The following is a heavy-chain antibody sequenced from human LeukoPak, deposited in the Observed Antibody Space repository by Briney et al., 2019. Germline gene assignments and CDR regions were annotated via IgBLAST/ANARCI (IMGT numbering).Heavy chain of an antibody. Sequence: SETLSLTCAVYGGSFSGYYWSWIRQSPGKGLEWIGEINHRGSTNSNPSLNSRVTILVDTSKNQFSLNLKFVTAADTAVYYCVRGGYWRFDYGGQGALVTVSS. J-gene: IGHJ4*02. CDR2: INHRGST. CDR1: GGSFSGYY. D-gene: IGHD3-3*01. V-gene: IGHV4-34*01. CDR3: VRGGYWRFDY.